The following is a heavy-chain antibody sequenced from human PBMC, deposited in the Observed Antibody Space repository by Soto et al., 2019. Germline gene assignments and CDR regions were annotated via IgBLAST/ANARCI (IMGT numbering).Heavy chain of an antibody. Sequence: QVQLVQSGAEVKKPGASVKVSCKASGYTFTSYYMHWVRQAPGQGLEWMGIINPSGGSTSYAQKFQGRVTMTRDTSTSTVYMELSSLRSEDTAVYYCAREGIPRGDPTYEYFQHWGQGTLVTVSS. V-gene: IGHV1-46*03. J-gene: IGHJ1*01. CDR2: INPSGGST. D-gene: IGHD2-21*02. CDR3: AREGIPRGDPTYEYFQH. CDR1: GYTFTSYY.